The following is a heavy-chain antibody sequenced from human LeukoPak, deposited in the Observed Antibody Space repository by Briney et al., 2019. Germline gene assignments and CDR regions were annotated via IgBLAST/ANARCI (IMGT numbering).Heavy chain of an antibody. Sequence: SETRSLTCTVSGGSISNYYWSWFRQPPGKRLEWIGYIYYSGSTNYNPSLKSRVTISVDTSKKQFSLKLSSMTAADTAMYHCARRAYGGNRDWYFDLWGRGTLVTVSS. J-gene: IGHJ2*01. CDR3: ARRAYGGNRDWYFDL. V-gene: IGHV4-59*08. CDR2: IYYSGST. CDR1: GGSISNYY. D-gene: IGHD4-23*01.